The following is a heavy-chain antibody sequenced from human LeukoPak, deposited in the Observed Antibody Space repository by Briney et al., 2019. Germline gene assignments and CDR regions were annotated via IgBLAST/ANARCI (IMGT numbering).Heavy chain of an antibody. CDR1: GGTFSSYA. V-gene: IGHV1-69*05. CDR2: IIPIFGTA. D-gene: IGHD3-10*01. Sequence: SVKVSCKASGGTFSSYAISWVRQAPGQGLEWMGGIIPIFGTANYAQKFQGRVTMTRDMSTSTFYMELSSLRSEDTAVYYCARGHGSGYTNYFDPWGQGTLVTVSS. CDR3: ARGHGSGYTNYFDP. J-gene: IGHJ5*02.